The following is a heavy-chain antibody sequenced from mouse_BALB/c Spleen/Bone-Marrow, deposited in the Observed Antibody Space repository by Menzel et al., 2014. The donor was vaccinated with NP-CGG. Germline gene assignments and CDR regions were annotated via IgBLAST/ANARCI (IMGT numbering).Heavy chain of an antibody. CDR3: ARPDYYGYLNY. J-gene: IGHJ2*01. CDR2: INPDSSTI. D-gene: IGHD1-1*01. V-gene: IGHV4-1*02. CDR1: GLDFSRYW. Sequence: EVMLVESGGGLVLPGGSLKPSCAASGLDFSRYWMSWVRQAPGKGLEWIGEINPDSSTINYTPSLKDKFIISRDNAKNTLYLRLNKVRSEDTALYFCARPDYYGYLNYWGQGTTLTVSS.